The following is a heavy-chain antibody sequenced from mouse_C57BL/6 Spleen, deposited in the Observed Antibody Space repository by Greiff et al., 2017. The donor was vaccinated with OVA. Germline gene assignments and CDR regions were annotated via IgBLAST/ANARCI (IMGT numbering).Heavy chain of an antibody. CDR1: GYSITSGYY. J-gene: IGHJ1*03. CDR2: ISYDGSN. V-gene: IGHV3-6*01. Sequence: EVHLVESGPGLVKPSQSLSLTCSVTGYSITSGYYWNWIRQFPGNKLEWMGYISYDGSNNYNPSLKNRISITRDTSKNQFFLKLNSVTTEDTATYYCARDRDYGPGYFDVWGTGTTVTASS. CDR3: ARDRDYGPGYFDV. D-gene: IGHD1-1*01.